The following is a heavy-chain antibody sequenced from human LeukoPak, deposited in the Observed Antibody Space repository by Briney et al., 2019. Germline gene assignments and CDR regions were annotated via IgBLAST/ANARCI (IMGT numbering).Heavy chain of an antibody. CDR1: GYTFTGYY. V-gene: IGHV1-2*06. Sequence: VASVKVSCKASGYTFTGYYMHWVRQAPGQGLEWMGRINPNSGGTNYAQKFQGRVTMTRDTSISTAYMELSRLRSDDTAVYYCARGRAAADGVGNWFDPWGQGTLVTVSS. J-gene: IGHJ5*02. CDR2: INPNSGGT. D-gene: IGHD6-13*01. CDR3: ARGRAAADGVGNWFDP.